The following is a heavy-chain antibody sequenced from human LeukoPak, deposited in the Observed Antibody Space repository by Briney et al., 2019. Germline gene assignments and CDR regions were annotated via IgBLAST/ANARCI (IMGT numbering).Heavy chain of an antibody. CDR2: ISSSSSTI. CDR1: GFTFSSYS. Sequence: GGSLRLSCAASGFTFSSYSMNWVRQAPGKGLEWVSYISSSSSTIYYADSVKGRFTISRDNAKNSLYLQMNSLRAEDTAVYYCVRDPDPYYYYMDVWGKGTTVTVSS. V-gene: IGHV3-48*04. CDR3: VRDPDPYYYYMDV. J-gene: IGHJ6*03.